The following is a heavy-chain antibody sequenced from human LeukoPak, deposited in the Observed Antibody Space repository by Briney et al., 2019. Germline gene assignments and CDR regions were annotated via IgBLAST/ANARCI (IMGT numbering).Heavy chain of an antibody. J-gene: IGHJ4*02. CDR1: GGSISSYY. CDR3: ARHAPYGRTYYFDY. D-gene: IGHD3-10*02. V-gene: IGHV4-59*08. Sequence: PSETLSLTCTVSGGSISSYYWSWIRQPPGKGLEWIGYIYYSGSTNYNPSLKSRVTISVDTSKNQFSLKLSSVTAADTAVYYCARHAPYGRTYYFDYWGQGTLVTVSS. CDR2: IYYSGST.